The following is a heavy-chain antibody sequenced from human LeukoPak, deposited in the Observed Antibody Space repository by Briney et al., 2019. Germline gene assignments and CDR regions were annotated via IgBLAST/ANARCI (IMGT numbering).Heavy chain of an antibody. V-gene: IGHV4-34*01. CDR3: ARHPKYCSGGSCYFDY. J-gene: IGHJ4*02. Sequence: SETLSLTCAVYSGSFSGYYWSWIRQPPGKGLEWIGEINHSGSTNYNPSLKSRVTISVDTSKNQFSLKLSSVTAADTAVYYCARHPKYCSGGSCYFDYWGQGTLVTVSS. CDR2: INHSGST. D-gene: IGHD2-15*01. CDR1: SGSFSGYY.